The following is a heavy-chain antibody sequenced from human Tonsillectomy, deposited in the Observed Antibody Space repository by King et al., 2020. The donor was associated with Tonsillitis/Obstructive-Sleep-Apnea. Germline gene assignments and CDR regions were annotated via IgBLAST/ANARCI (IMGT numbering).Heavy chain of an antibody. CDR3: SRLYDSSGYYYGVPDY. D-gene: IGHD3-22*01. CDR1: GGSISSYY. V-gene: IGHV4-59*08. J-gene: IGHJ4*02. CDR2: IYDGGST. Sequence: QLQESGPGLVKPSETLSLTCTVSGGSISSYYWSWIRQPPGKGLEWIGYIYDGGSTNYNHSLKSQVTISVDTSKNQFSLKVRSVTAADTAVYYCSRLYDSSGYYYGVPDYWGQGTLVPVSS.